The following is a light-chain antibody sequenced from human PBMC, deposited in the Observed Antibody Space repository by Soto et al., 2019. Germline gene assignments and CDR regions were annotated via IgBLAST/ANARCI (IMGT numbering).Light chain of an antibody. CDR3: QQDNSYSHT. J-gene: IGKJ1*01. Sequence: GDRVTITCRASQSISSWLAWYQQKPGKAPKLLIYDASSLESGVPSRFSGSGSGTEFTLTISSLQPDDFATYYCQQDNSYSHTFGQGTKVEIK. CDR2: DAS. V-gene: IGKV1-5*01. CDR1: QSISSW.